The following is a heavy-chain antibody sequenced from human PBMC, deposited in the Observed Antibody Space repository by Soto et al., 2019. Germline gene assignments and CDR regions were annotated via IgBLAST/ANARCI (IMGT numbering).Heavy chain of an antibody. D-gene: IGHD4-17*01. CDR2: ISAYNDNT. J-gene: IGHJ4*02. V-gene: IGHV1-18*01. CDR3: ARDYVYGEEFWYFDY. CDR1: GYTFTSYG. Sequence: QVQLVQSGAEVKKPGASVKVSCKASGYTFTSYGISWVRQAPGQGLEWMGWISAYNDNTKYAQKLQGRVTMTTDTSTSTAYMELRSLRSDDTAVYYCARDYVYGEEFWYFDYWGQGTLVTVSS.